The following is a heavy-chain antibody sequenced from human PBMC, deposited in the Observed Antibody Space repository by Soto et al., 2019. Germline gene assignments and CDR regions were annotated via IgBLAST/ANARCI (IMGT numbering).Heavy chain of an antibody. CDR2: ISGTSSTI. V-gene: IGHV3-48*02. Sequence: EVQLVESGGGLVQPGGSLRLSCAASAFTFSVYSMSWVRQAPGKGLEWVSYISGTSSTIYYADSVKGRFTISRDNAKNSLYLQINSLRDEDTAVYYCARDLKTAGRPDYYYGMDVWGQGTTVTVSS. J-gene: IGHJ6*02. CDR3: ARDLKTAGRPDYYYGMDV. D-gene: IGHD6-6*01. CDR1: AFTFSVYS.